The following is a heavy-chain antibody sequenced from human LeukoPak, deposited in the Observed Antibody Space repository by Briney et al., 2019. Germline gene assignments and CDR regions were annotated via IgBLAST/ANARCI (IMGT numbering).Heavy chain of an antibody. CDR3: ARAYDYVWGSYRYCSFEY. CDR2: ISAYNGNT. J-gene: IGHJ4*02. V-gene: IGHV1-18*01. Sequence: ASVKVSCKASGYTFTSYGIGWVRQAPGQGLEWMGWISAYNGNTNYAQKLQGRVTMTTDTSTSTAYMELRSLRSDDTAVYYCARAYDYVWGSYRYCSFEYWGQGTLVTASS. D-gene: IGHD3-16*02. CDR1: GYTFTSYG.